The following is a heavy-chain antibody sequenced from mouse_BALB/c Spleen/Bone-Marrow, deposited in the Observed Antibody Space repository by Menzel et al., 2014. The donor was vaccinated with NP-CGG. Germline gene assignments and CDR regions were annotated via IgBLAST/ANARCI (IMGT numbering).Heavy chain of an antibody. CDR3: ARDLFFHC. CDR2: INPSTGYT. Sequence: QVQLQQSGAELAKPGASVKMSCKASGYTFTSYWMHWVKQRPGQGLEWIGYINPSTGYTEYNQKFKDKATLTADKSSSTAYMQLSSLTSEDSAVYYFARDLFFHCWGAGTPVTVSS. V-gene: IGHV1-7*01. J-gene: IGHJ1*01. CDR1: GYTFTSYW.